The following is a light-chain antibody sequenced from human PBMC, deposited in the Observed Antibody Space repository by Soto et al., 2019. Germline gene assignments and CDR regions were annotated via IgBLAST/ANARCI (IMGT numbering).Light chain of an antibody. CDR1: QGISSY. V-gene: IGKV1-9*01. CDR3: RQYYSLLWK. J-gene: IGKJ1*01. CDR2: AAS. Sequence: DIQLTQSPSFLSASVGDRVTITFRASQGISSYLAWYQQKPGKAPELLIYAASTLQSGVPSRFSGSGSGTDFNLIFSCVKSEDFVTYYCRQYYSLLWKFGQGTKVDI.